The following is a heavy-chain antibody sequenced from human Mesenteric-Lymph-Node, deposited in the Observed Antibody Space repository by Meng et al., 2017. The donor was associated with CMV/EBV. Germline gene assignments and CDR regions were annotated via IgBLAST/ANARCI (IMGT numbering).Heavy chain of an antibody. CDR1: GGTFSGYT. CDR3: AREGIVVVPAAIRYYYGMDV. D-gene: IGHD2-2*02. Sequence: SVKVSCKASGGTFSGYTISWVRQAPGQGLEWMGRIIPILGIANYAQKFQGRVTITADKSTSTAYMELSSLRSEDTAVYYCAREGIVVVPAAIRYYYGMDVWGQGTTVTVSS. J-gene: IGHJ6*02. V-gene: IGHV1-69*04. CDR2: IIPILGIA.